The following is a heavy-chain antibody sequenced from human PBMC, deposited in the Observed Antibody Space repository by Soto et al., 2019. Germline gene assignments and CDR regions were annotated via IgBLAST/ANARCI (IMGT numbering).Heavy chain of an antibody. V-gene: IGHV3-30-3*01. Sequence: GGSLRLSCAASGFTFSSYAMHWVRQAPGKGLEWVAVISYDGSNKYYADSVKGRLTISRDNSKNTLYLQMNSLRAEDTAVYYCVDGEYSSSSWGQGTLVTVSS. D-gene: IGHD6-6*01. CDR2: ISYDGSNK. J-gene: IGHJ4*02. CDR1: GFTFSSYA. CDR3: VDGEYSSSS.